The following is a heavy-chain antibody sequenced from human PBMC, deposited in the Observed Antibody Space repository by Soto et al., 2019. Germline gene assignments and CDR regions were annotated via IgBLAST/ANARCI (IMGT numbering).Heavy chain of an antibody. D-gene: IGHD3-3*01. J-gene: IGHJ4*02. CDR3: ARDVSIFGVVIRYYFDY. CDR1: GFTFSSYS. V-gene: IGHV3-21*01. Sequence: GGSLRLSCAASGFTFSSYSMNWVRQAPGKGLEWVSSISSSSSYIYYADSVKGRFTISRDNAKNSLYLQMNSLRAEDTAVYYCARDVSIFGVVIRYYFDYWGQGTLVTVSS. CDR2: ISSSSSYI.